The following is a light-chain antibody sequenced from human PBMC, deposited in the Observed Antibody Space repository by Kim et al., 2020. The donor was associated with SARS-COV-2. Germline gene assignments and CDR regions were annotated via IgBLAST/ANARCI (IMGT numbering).Light chain of an antibody. J-gene: IGLJ2*01. CDR2: GDD. V-gene: IGLV1-44*01. Sequence: GQRVTSSCSGSRSNIGSNSVTWYQQLPGTAPNRLIYGDDARPSGVPGRFPASKSGASASVAISGLQSEDEADYSGAVWDDSLNGVVFGGGTQLTVL. CDR3: AVWDDSLNGVV. CDR1: RSNIGSNS.